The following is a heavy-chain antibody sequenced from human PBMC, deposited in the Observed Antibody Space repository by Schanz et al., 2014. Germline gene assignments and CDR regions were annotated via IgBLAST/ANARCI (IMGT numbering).Heavy chain of an antibody. CDR2: MNPNSGNT. CDR3: ARLGTGMAVAGSVIDSYYYYMDV. V-gene: IGHV1-8*01. J-gene: IGHJ6*03. D-gene: IGHD6-19*01. Sequence: QVHLAPSGAEVKKPGASVKVSCKASGYNITSNDVTWVRQATGQGLEWMGWMNPNSGNTGYAQKFQGRVTMTRNTSISTAYMELSSLRSEDTAVYYCARLGTGMAVAGSVIDSYYYYMDVWGEGTTVTVS. CDR1: GYNITSND.